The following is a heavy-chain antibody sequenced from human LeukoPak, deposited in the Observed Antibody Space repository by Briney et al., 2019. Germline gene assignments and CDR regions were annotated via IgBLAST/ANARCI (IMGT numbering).Heavy chain of an antibody. D-gene: IGHD2-15*01. J-gene: IGHJ4*02. CDR2: ISSSSSYI. CDR3: ATPRGCGGSCYEIFDY. V-gene: IGHV3-21*01. Sequence: GGSLRLSYAASGFTFSSYSMKWVRQAPGKGLEWVSSISSSSSYIYYADSVKGRFTISRDNAKNSLYLQMNSLRAEDTAVYYCATPRGCGGSCYEIFDYWGQGTLVTVSS. CDR1: GFTFSSYS.